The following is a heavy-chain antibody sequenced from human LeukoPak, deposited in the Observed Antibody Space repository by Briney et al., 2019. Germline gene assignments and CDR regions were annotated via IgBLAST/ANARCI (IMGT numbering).Heavy chain of an antibody. CDR2: IYYSGST. V-gene: IGHV4-59*12. J-gene: IGHJ4*02. Sequence: SETLSLTCTVSGGSISSYYWSWIRQPPGKGLEWIGYIYYSGSTNYNPSLKSRVTISVDTSKNQFSLKLSSVTAADTAVYYCARRLRGHLYYFDYWGQGTLVTVSS. CDR1: GGSISSYY. D-gene: IGHD3-10*01. CDR3: ARRLRGHLYYFDY.